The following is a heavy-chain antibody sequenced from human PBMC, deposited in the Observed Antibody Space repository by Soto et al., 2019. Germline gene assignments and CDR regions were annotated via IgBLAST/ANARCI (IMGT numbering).Heavy chain of an antibody. CDR1: GFTFSDYY. V-gene: IGHV3-11*01. D-gene: IGHD2-15*01. CDR3: ARDWRGYCSGGSCYGRDDYYYYYMDV. J-gene: IGHJ6*03. CDR2: ISSSGSTI. Sequence: GGSLRLSCAASGFTFSDYYMSWIRQAPGKGLEWVSYISSSGSTIYYADSVKGRFTISRDNAKNSLYLQMNSLRAEDTAVYYCARDWRGYCSGGSCYGRDDYYYYYMDVWGKGTTVTVSS.